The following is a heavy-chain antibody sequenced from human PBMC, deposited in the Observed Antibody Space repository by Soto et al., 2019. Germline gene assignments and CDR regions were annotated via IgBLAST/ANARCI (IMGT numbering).Heavy chain of an antibody. J-gene: IGHJ4*02. Sequence: PGVSLRLSCAASGFTFSSYSMNWVRQAPGKGLEWVSSISSSSSYIYYADSVKGRFTISRDNAKNSLYLQMNSLRAEDTAVYYCASDDYSNYSDYWGQGTLVTVSS. CDR2: ISSSSSYI. D-gene: IGHD4-4*01. V-gene: IGHV3-21*01. CDR1: GFTFSSYS. CDR3: ASDDYSNYSDY.